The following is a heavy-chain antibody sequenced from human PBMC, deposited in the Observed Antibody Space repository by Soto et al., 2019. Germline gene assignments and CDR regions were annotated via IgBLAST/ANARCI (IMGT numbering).Heavy chain of an antibody. V-gene: IGHV3-33*01. CDR1: GFTFSSYG. CDR2: IWYDGSNK. J-gene: IGHJ4*02. Sequence: GGSLRLSCAASGFTFSSYGMHWVRQAPGKGLEWVAVIWYDGSNKYYADSVKGRFTISRDNSKNTLYLQMNSLRAEDTAVYYCARDPDLYCSGGSCYGGYYFDYWGQGTLVTVSS. CDR3: ARDPDLYCSGGSCYGGYYFDY. D-gene: IGHD2-15*01.